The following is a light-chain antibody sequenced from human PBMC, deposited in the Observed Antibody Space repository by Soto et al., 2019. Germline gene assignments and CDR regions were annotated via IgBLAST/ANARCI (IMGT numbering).Light chain of an antibody. CDR3: QQRGNWPLT. Sequence: EIVLTQSPATLSVSPGERATLSCWASQSVSTYLAWYQQKPGQAPRLLIYDASNRATGIPARFSGSGSGTDFTLTISSLEPEDFAVYYCQQRGNWPLTFGQATRLEIK. CDR1: QSVSTY. J-gene: IGKJ5*01. CDR2: DAS. V-gene: IGKV3-11*01.